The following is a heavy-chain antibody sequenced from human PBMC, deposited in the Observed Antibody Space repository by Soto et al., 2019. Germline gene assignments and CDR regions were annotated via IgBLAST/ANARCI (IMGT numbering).Heavy chain of an antibody. CDR2: IYYSGST. CDR1: GGSISSGGYY. D-gene: IGHD6-19*01. CDR3: VSTQAVAGPGSYYFDY. Sequence: SETLSLTCTVSGGSISSGGYYWSWIRQHPGKGLEWIGYIYYSGSTYYNPSLKSRVTISVDTSKNQFSLKLSSVTAADTAVYYCVSTQAVAGPGSYYFDYWGQGTLVTVSS. V-gene: IGHV4-31*03. J-gene: IGHJ4*02.